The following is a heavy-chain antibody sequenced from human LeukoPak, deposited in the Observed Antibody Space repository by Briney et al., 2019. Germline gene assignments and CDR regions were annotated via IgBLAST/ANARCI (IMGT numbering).Heavy chain of an antibody. Sequence: SVQVSCKASGCTFTSYDINWVRQATGQGLEWMGWMNPNSGKTGYAQKFQGRVTMTRNTSISTAYMELSSLRSEDTAVYYCARGPYYDFWSGYLSHNDAFDIWGQGTMVTVSS. CDR2: MNPNSGKT. J-gene: IGHJ3*02. CDR1: GCTFTSYD. D-gene: IGHD3-3*01. V-gene: IGHV1-8*01. CDR3: ARGPYYDFWSGYLSHNDAFDI.